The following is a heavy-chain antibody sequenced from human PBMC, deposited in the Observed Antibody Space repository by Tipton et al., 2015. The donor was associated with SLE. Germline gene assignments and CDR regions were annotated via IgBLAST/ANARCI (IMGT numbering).Heavy chain of an antibody. D-gene: IGHD4-11*01. CDR2: ISSNGGST. Sequence: GSLRLSCSASGFTFSSYAMHWVRQTPGKGLEYVSAISSNGGSTYYADSVKGRFTISRDNSKNTLYLQMSSLRAEDTAVYYCVKEEDDYSNPMAFDIWGQGTMVTVSS. CDR1: GFTFSSYA. CDR3: VKEEDDYSNPMAFDI. V-gene: IGHV3-64D*09. J-gene: IGHJ3*02.